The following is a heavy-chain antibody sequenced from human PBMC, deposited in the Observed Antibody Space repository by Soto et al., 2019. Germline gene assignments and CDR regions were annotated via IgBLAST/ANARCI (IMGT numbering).Heavy chain of an antibody. J-gene: IGHJ5*02. D-gene: IGHD1-1*01. CDR2: IYYSGST. CDR3: VRDGTKTLRDWFDP. CDR1: GGSISRSSFY. V-gene: IGHV4-39*07. Sequence: SETLSLTCAVSGGSISRSSFYWGWIRQPPGKGLEWIGSIYYSGSTYYSPSLKSRVTISKATSKKQFSLKLRSVTAADTAVYYCVRDGTKTLRDWFDPWGQGISVTVSS.